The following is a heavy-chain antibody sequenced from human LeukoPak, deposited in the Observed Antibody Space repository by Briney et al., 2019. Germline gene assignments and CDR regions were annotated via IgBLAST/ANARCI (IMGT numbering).Heavy chain of an antibody. CDR2: ISSSSSYI. CDR3: ATEIVVVPAATRGNYDAFDI. Sequence: PGGSLRLSCAASGFTFSSYSMNWVRQAPGKGLEWVSSISSSSSYIYYADSVKGRFTISRDNAKNSLYLQMNSLRAEDTAVYYCATEIVVVPAATRGNYDAFDIWGQGTMVTVSS. CDR1: GFTFSSYS. V-gene: IGHV3-21*01. J-gene: IGHJ3*02. D-gene: IGHD2-2*01.